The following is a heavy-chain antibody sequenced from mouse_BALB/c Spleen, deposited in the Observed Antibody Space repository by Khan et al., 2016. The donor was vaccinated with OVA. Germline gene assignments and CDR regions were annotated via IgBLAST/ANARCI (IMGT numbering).Heavy chain of an antibody. J-gene: IGHJ2*01. CDR3: ARGLYDGYYGLDY. D-gene: IGHD2-3*01. CDR1: GFNIKDTY. V-gene: IGHV14-3*02. Sequence: VQLQQSGAELVKPGASVKLSCTASGFNIKDTYMHWVKQRPEQGLEWIGRIDPANGNTKYDPKFQGKATITADTSSNTAYLQLSSLTSEDTAVYYSARGLYDGYYGLDYWGQGTTLTVSS. CDR2: IDPANGNT.